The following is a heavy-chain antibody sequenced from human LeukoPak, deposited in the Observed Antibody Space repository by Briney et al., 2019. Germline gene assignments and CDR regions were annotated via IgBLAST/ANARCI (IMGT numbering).Heavy chain of an antibody. D-gene: IGHD5-18*01. CDR2: ISDSGGST. CDR3: AKGQNTTMGSYYFDY. CDR1: GITLSNYG. Sequence: GGSLRLSCAVSGITLSNYGMSWVRQAPGKGLEWVAGISDSGGSTNYADSVKGRFSISRDNSKNTLYLQMNSLRAEDTAVYYCAKGQNTTMGSYYFDYWGQGTLVTVSS. J-gene: IGHJ4*02. V-gene: IGHV3-23*01.